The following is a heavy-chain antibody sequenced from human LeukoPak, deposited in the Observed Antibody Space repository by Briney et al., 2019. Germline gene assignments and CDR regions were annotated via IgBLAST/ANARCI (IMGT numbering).Heavy chain of an antibody. D-gene: IGHD2-21*02. CDR3: ARGEIPYCGGDCYSGPGSDAFDI. V-gene: IGHV1-18*01. J-gene: IGHJ3*02. Sequence: GASVKVSCKASGYTFTSYGISWVRQAPGQGLEWWGWFSAYNGNTNYAQKLQCRVTMTTDTSTSRAYMELRSLRSDDTAVYYCARGEIPYCGGDCYSGPGSDAFDIWGQGTMVTVSS. CDR2: FSAYNGNT. CDR1: GYTFTSYG.